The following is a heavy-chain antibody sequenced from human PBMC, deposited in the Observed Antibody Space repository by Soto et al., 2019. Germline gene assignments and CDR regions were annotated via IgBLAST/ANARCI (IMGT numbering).Heavy chain of an antibody. CDR1: GGSSVGLA. D-gene: IGHD6-13*01. CDR3: AKYSFTWPPPYFDY. V-gene: IGHV3-23*01. J-gene: IGHJ4*02. Sequence: VVLLRVWCGAAGGSSVGLAVSCVSKDQGKGLEWVSGMSGSGDTTYYADSVKGRFAISRDNSKNTLYLQMNSLRAEDTALYYCAKYSFTWPPPYFDYSGQRALVTVPS. CDR2: MSGSGDTT.